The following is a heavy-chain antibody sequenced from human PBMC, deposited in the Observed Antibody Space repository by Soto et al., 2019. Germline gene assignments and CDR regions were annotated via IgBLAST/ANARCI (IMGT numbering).Heavy chain of an antibody. V-gene: IGHV3-74*01. J-gene: IGHJ4*02. D-gene: IGHD3-10*01. Sequence: EVQLVESGGGLVQSGGSLRLSCAASGFTFSSYWIHWVRQSPGKGLVWVSRIKGDEISTNYADSVKGRFTISRDNAKDTVFLLMSDLRAEDTAVYYCARGALGSYYNDYWGQGILVTVSS. CDR2: IKGDEIST. CDR3: ARGALGSYYNDY. CDR1: GFTFSSYW.